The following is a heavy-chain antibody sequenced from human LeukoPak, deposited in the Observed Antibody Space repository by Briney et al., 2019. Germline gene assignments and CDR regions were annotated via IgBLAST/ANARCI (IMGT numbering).Heavy chain of an antibody. Sequence: GGSLRLSCAASGFTFTNYGMNWVRQAPGKGLEWVSSISSSSSYIYYADSLKGRFTISRDNAKNSLYLQMNSLRAEDTAVYYCAKGYSSSWSSGLMDYYYMDVWGKGTTVTISS. CDR1: GFTFTNYG. CDR3: AKGYSSSWSSGLMDYYYMDV. V-gene: IGHV3-21*01. CDR2: ISSSSSYI. D-gene: IGHD6-13*01. J-gene: IGHJ6*03.